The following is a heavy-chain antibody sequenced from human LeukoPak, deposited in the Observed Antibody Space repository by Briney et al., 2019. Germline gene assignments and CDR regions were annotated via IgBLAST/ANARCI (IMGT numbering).Heavy chain of an antibody. V-gene: IGHV6-1*01. CDR2: TYYRSKWYN. J-gene: IGHJ4*02. CDR3: ARDLGYSRSWYFDY. D-gene: IGHD6-13*01. Sequence: SQTLSLTCAISGDSVSSNSAACHWIRQSPSRGLEWLGRTYYRSKWYNDYAVSAKSRITINPDTSKNQFSLQLNSVTPEDTAVYYCARDLGYSRSWYFDYWGQGTLVTVSS. CDR1: GDSVSSNSAA.